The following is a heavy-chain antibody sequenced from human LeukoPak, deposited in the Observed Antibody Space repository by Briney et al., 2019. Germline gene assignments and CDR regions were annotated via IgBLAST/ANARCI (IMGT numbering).Heavy chain of an antibody. D-gene: IGHD3-3*01. J-gene: IGHJ5*02. CDR3: ARDLRFLEWLSTPGGGWFDP. CDR1: GYTFTSYG. Sequence: ASVKVSCKASGYTFTSYGISWVRQAPGQGLEWMGWISAYNGNTNYAQKLQGRVTMTTDTSTSTAYMELRSLRSDDTAVYYCARDLRFLEWLSTPGGGWFDPWGQGTLVTVSS. V-gene: IGHV1-18*01. CDR2: ISAYNGNT.